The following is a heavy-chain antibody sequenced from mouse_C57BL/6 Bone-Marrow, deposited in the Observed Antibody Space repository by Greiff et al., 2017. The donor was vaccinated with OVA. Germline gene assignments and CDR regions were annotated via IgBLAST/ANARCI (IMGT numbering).Heavy chain of an antibody. V-gene: IGHV1-50*01. D-gene: IGHD1-1*01. CDR3: ARYYYGSRGYY. CDR1: GYTFTSYW. CDR2: IDPSDSYT. Sequence: QVQLQQPGAELVKPGASVKLSCKASGYTFTSYWMQWVKQRPGQCLEWIGEIDPSDSYTNYNQKFKGKATLTVDTSSSTAYMQLSSLTSEDSAVYYCARYYYGSRGYYWGQGTTLTVSS. J-gene: IGHJ2*01.